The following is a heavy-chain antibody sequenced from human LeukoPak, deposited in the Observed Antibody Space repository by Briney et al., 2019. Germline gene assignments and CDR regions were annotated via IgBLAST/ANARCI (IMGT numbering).Heavy chain of an antibody. CDR2: ISYDGSNK. V-gene: IGHV3-30-3*01. Sequence: AGSLRLSCAASGFTFSSYAMHWVRQAPGKGLEWVAVISYDGSNKYYADSVKGRFTISRDNSKNTLYLQMNSLRAEDTAVYYCAREGMTTVTLGYWGQGTLVTVSS. J-gene: IGHJ4*02. D-gene: IGHD4-17*01. CDR1: GFTFSSYA. CDR3: AREGMTTVTLGY.